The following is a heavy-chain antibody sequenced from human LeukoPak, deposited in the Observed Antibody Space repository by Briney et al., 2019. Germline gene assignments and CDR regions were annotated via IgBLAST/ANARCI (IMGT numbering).Heavy chain of an antibody. D-gene: IGHD3-3*01. Sequence: ASVKVSCKASGYTFTSYAMNWVREAPGQGLEWMGWINTNTGNPTYAQGFTGRFVFSLDTSVSTAYLQISSLKAEDTAVYYCARDDVTIFGVVIGPRYYMDVWGKGTTVTVSS. CDR3: ARDDVTIFGVVIGPRYYMDV. CDR1: GYTFTSYA. CDR2: INTNTGNP. J-gene: IGHJ6*03. V-gene: IGHV7-4-1*02.